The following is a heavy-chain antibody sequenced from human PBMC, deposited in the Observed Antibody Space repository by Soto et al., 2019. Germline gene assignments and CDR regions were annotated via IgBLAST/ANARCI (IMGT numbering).Heavy chain of an antibody. CDR3: ARDLGELYTI. V-gene: IGHV3-21*01. CDR1: GFTFSSST. CDR2: ISSSSSYI. D-gene: IGHD3-10*01. Sequence: EVQLVESGGGLVKPGGSLRLSCAGSGFTFSSSTMTWVRQATGKGLEWVSSISSSSSYIYQPDSLKGRFTISRVNAKKSVFLEMSSLRAEDTAVYYCARDLGELYTIWGQGTLVSVSS. J-gene: IGHJ4*02.